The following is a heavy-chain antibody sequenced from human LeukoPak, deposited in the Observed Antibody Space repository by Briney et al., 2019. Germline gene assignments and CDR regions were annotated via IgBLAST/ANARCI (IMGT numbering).Heavy chain of an antibody. CDR3: ARDNPRGAGTDY. Sequence: PSETLSLTCTVSGGFISSYYWSWIRQPPGKGLEWIGYIYYSGSTNYNPSLKSRVTISVDTSKNHFSLKLSSVTAADTAVYYCARDNPRGAGTDYWGQGTLVTVSS. CDR2: IYYSGST. J-gene: IGHJ4*02. D-gene: IGHD6-19*01. CDR1: GGFISSYY. V-gene: IGHV4-59*01.